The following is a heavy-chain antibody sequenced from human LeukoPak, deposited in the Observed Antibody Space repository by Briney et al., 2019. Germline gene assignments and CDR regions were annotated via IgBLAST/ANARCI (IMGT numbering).Heavy chain of an antibody. V-gene: IGHV3-30*18. CDR2: ISYDGNNK. D-gene: IGHD3-16*02. Sequence: GGSLRLSCAASGFTFSSCGMHWVRQPPGRGLEWVAVISYDGNNKYYADSVKGRFTISRDNSKNTLYVQMNRLRAEDTAVYYCAKESIVYYYYFMDVGGKGTAVTVSS. J-gene: IGHJ6*03. CDR1: GFTFSSCG. CDR3: AKESIVYYYYFMDV.